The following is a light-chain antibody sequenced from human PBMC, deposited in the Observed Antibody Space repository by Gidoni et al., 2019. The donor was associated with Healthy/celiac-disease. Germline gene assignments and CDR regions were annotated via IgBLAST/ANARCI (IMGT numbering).Light chain of an antibody. CDR2: AAS. J-gene: IGKJ1*01. Sequence: DVQMNTAPSSLSASVGDRVSITCRASQSISIYLNWYQQKPWNAPKLLIYAASSLQSGVPLRFSGSGSGTDFPLTISSLQPEDFATYYCQQSYSTLPWTLGQGTKVEIK. CDR1: QSISIY. V-gene: IGKV1-39*01. CDR3: QQSYSTLPWT.